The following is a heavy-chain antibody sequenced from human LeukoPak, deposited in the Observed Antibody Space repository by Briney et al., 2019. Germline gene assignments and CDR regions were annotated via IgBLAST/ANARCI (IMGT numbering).Heavy chain of an antibody. J-gene: IGHJ4*02. D-gene: IGHD3-3*01. CDR1: GFTFSSYS. Sequence: GGSLRLSCAASGFTFSSYSMNWVRQAPGKGLEWVSSISSSSSYIYYADSVKGRFTISRDNAKNSLYLQMNSLRAEDTAVYYCARHDGDYDFWSGYWRGHFDYWGQGTLVTVSS. V-gene: IGHV3-21*01. CDR3: ARHDGDYDFWSGYWRGHFDY. CDR2: ISSSSSYI.